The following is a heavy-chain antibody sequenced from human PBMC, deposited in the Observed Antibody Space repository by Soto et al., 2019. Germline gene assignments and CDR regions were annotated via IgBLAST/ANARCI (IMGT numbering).Heavy chain of an antibody. CDR1: GFTFSSYA. CDR3: AKSGSSGWYGLGY. V-gene: IGHV3-23*01. D-gene: IGHD6-19*01. J-gene: IGHJ4*02. CDR2: ISGSGGST. Sequence: EVQLLESGGGLVQPGGSLRLSCAASGFTFSSYAMSWVRQAPGKGLEWVSGISGSGGSTYYADSVKGRFTISRDNSKNTLYLQMNSLRAEDTAVYYCAKSGSSGWYGLGYWGQGTLVTVSS.